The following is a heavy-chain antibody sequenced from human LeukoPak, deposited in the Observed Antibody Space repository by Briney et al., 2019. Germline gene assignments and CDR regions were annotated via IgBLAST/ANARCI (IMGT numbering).Heavy chain of an antibody. Sequence: SETLSLTCTVFGGSISSSSYYWGWIRQPPGKGLEWIGSIYYSGSTYYNPSLKSRVTISVDTSKNQFSLKLSSVTAADTAVYYCASHPLRYSWGDYWGQGTLVTVSS. V-gene: IGHV4-39*01. D-gene: IGHD3-16*01. J-gene: IGHJ4*02. CDR1: GGSISSSSYY. CDR2: IYYSGST. CDR3: ASHPLRYSWGDY.